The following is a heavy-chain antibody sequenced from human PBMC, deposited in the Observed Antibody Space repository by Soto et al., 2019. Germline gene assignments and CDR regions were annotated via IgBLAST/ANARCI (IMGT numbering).Heavy chain of an antibody. CDR1: GFTFSSYA. Sequence: EVQLLESGGGLVQPGGSLRLSCAASGFTFSSYAMSWVRQAPGKGLEWVSAISGSGGSTYYADSVKGRFTISRDNSKNMLYLQMNSLRAEYTAVYYWAKDWGVAELAFYHWGQGTLVTVSS. J-gene: IGHJ4*02. CDR2: ISGSGGST. D-gene: IGHD2-15*01. V-gene: IGHV3-23*01. CDR3: AKDWGVAELAFYH.